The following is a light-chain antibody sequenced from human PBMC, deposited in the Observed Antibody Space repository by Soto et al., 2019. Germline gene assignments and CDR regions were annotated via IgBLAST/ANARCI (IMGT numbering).Light chain of an antibody. CDR2: EVT. V-gene: IGLV2-14*01. CDR1: SNDVGGYNF. Sequence: QSVLTQPASVSGSPGQSITISCTGTSNDVGGYNFVSWYQQHPGKAPKLMIYEVTHWPSGVSNRFSGSKSGNTASLTISGLQGEDEADYYCGSYTSITPGVFGGGTKVTVL. J-gene: IGLJ3*02. CDR3: GSYTSITPGV.